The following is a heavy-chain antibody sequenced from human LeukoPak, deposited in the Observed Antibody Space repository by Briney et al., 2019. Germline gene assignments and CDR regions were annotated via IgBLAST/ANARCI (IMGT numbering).Heavy chain of an antibody. CDR3: ARGLYCSGGSCYGRFDC. CDR2: ISSSSSTI. J-gene: IGHJ4*02. Sequence: SGGSLRLSCAASGFSFNTYGMHWVRQAPGKRLEWVSYISSSSSTIYYADSVKGRFTISRDNAKNSLYLQMNSLRAEDTAVYYCARGLYCSGGSCYGRFDCWGQGTLVTVSS. D-gene: IGHD2-15*01. V-gene: IGHV3-48*01. CDR1: GFSFNTYG.